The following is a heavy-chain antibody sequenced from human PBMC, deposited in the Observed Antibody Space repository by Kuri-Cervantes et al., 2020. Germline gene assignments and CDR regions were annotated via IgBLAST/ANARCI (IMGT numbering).Heavy chain of an antibody. V-gene: IGHV1-2*02. CDR2: INPNSGGT. J-gene: IGHJ4*02. CDR1: GYTFTGYY. Sequence: ASVKVSCKASGYTFTGYYMHWVRQAPGQGLEWMGWINPNSGGTNYAQKFQGRVTMTRNTSISTAYMELSSLRSEDTAVYYCAIGDKYYYDSQRYWGQGTLVTVSS. CDR3: AIGDKYYYDSQRY. D-gene: IGHD3-22*01.